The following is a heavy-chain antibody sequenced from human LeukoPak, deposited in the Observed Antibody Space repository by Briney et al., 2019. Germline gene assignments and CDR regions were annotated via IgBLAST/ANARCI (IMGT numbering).Heavy chain of an antibody. Sequence: PSGTLSLTCAVSGGSISSSNWWSWVRQPPGKGLEWIGEIYHSGSTNYNPSLKSRVTISVDTSKNQFSLKLSSVTAADTAVYYCARRWLLPPSFDYWGQGTLVTVSS. D-gene: IGHD3-22*01. V-gene: IGHV4-4*02. J-gene: IGHJ4*02. CDR1: GGSISSSNW. CDR2: IYHSGST. CDR3: ARRWLLPPSFDY.